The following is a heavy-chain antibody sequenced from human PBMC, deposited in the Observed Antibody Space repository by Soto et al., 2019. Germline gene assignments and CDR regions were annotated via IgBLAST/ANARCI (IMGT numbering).Heavy chain of an antibody. CDR3: ARDPIPHCSSASCYVFDI. V-gene: IGHV3-30-3*01. Sequence: GGSLRLSCTASGFTFSSYAVHWVRQAPGKGLEWVALISYDGSNKYYADSVKGRFIISRDNSKNTLYLQMNSLSVDDTAVFYCARDPIPHCSSASCYVFDIWGQGTMVTVSS. CDR1: GFTFSSYA. D-gene: IGHD2-2*01. J-gene: IGHJ3*02. CDR2: ISYDGSNK.